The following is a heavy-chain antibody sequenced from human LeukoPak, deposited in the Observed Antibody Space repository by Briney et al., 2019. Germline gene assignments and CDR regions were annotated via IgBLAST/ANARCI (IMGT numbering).Heavy chain of an antibody. CDR1: GFTFDDYA. CDR3: AREFRGVTRYFDY. J-gene: IGHJ4*02. CDR2: ISWNSGSI. Sequence: PGRSLRLSCAASGFTFDDYAMHWVRQAPGKGLEWVSGISWNSGSIGYADSVKGRFTISRDNAKNSLYLQMNSLRAEDTAVYYCAREFRGVTRYFDYWGQGTLVTVSS. V-gene: IGHV3-9*01. D-gene: IGHD3-10*01.